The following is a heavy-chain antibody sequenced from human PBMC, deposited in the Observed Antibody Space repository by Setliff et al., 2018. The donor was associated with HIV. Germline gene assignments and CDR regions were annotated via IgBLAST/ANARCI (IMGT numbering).Heavy chain of an antibody. CDR1: GGTFSSYV. Sequence: SVKVSCKASGGTFSSYVINWVRQAPGQGLEWMGGAIPMLGIANHVHKFQGRVTITADKSTSTDYMELNSLRSEDTAVYYCARSSYYDVNSPFDYWGQGTRVTVSS. J-gene: IGHJ4*02. V-gene: IGHV1-69*10. CDR3: ARSSYYDVNSPFDY. D-gene: IGHD3-16*01. CDR2: AIPMLGIA.